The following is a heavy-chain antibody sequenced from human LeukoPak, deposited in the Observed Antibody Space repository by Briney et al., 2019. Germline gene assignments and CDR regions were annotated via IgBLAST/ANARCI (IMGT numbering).Heavy chain of an antibody. CDR1: GFTFSDYW. J-gene: IGHJ6*02. Sequence: GGSLRLSCAASGFTFSDYWMSWVRQAPGRGLEWVANIKQDGSAIFYVDSVKGRFTISRDNAKNSLFLQMHSLRAEDTAVYHCARERKPQQYNGLDVWGQGTTVTVSS. CDR2: IKQDGSAI. CDR3: ARERKPQQYNGLDV. V-gene: IGHV3-7*01. D-gene: IGHD6-13*01.